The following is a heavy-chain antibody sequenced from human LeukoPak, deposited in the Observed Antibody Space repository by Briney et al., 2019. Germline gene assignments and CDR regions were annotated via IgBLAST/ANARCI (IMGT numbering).Heavy chain of an antibody. CDR1: GYTFTSYD. J-gene: IGHJ6*02. D-gene: IGHD6-19*01. V-gene: IGHV1-8*01. CDR3: ARGEFEVAGYYYYYGMDV. CDR2: MNPNSGNT. Sequence: ASVKVSCKASGYTFTSYDINWVRQATGQGLEWMGWMNPNSGNTGYEQKFQGRVTMTRNTSISTAYMELSSLRSEDTAVYYCARGEFEVAGYYYYYGMDVWGQGTTVTVSS.